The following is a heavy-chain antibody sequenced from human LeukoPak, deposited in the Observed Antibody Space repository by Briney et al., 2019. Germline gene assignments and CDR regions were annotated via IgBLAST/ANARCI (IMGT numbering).Heavy chain of an antibody. CDR1: GGSISSYY. J-gene: IGHJ4*02. CDR3: ARGRYSSSWFPDY. CDR2: IYTSGST. V-gene: IGHV4-4*07. Sequence: SETLSLTCTVSGGSISSYYWSWIRRPAGKGLEWIGRIYTSGSTNYNPSLKSRVTMSVDTSKNQFSLKLSSVTAADTAVYYCARGRYSSSWFPDYWGQGTLVTVSS. D-gene: IGHD6-13*01.